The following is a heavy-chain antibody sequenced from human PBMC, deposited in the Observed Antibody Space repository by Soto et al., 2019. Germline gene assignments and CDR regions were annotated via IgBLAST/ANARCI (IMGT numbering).Heavy chain of an antibody. Sequence: GSLRLSCAASGFTFSSYAMSWVRQPPGKGLEWIGEIYHSGSTNYNPSLKSRVTISVDKSKNQFSLKLTSVTAADTAMYYCARARQYYDCELDPWGQGTLVTVSS. CDR3: ARARQYYDCELDP. D-gene: IGHD3-22*01. CDR1: GFTFSSYAM. V-gene: IGHV4-4*02. CDR2: IYHSGST. J-gene: IGHJ5*02.